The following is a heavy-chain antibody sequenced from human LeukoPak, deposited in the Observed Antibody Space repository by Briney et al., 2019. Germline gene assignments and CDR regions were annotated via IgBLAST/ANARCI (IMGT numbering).Heavy chain of an antibody. V-gene: IGHV4-59*08. Sequence: SETLSLTCSVSGGSISSYYWSWIRQPPGKGLEWIGYTYYGGSTNYNPSLKSRVTISINTSKNQFSLNLTSVTAADTAVYYCARGMYYYDGSGDYWGQGTLVTVSS. D-gene: IGHD3-22*01. CDR3: ARGMYYYDGSGDY. CDR2: TYYGGST. CDR1: GGSISSYY. J-gene: IGHJ4*02.